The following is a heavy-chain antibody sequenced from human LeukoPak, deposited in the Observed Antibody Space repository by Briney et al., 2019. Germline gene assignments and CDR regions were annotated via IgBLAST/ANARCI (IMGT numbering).Heavy chain of an antibody. V-gene: IGHV4-34*01. CDR1: GGSFSGYY. J-gene: IGHJ4*02. CDR2: INHSGST. CDR3: ARSPVGATGY. Sequence: SETLSLTCAVYGGSFSGYYWSWIRQPPGKGLEWIGEINHSGSTNYNPSLKSRVTISIDTSKNQFSLKLSSVTAADTAVYYCARSPVGATGYWGQGTLVTVSS. D-gene: IGHD1-26*01.